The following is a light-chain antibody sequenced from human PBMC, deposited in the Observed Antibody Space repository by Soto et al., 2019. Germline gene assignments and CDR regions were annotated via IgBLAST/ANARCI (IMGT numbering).Light chain of an antibody. J-gene: IGKJ3*01. CDR2: ATS. CDR1: QAIGDY. CDR3: QKYNRAPLT. Sequence: DVQLTQSPSSLSASVGDRVTITCRASQAIGDYLAWYQQIPGKVPKLLIYATSTLQSGVPSRFSGSRSGTDFTLTISSLQPEDVATYYCQKYNRAPLTFGPGTKVDLK. V-gene: IGKV1-27*01.